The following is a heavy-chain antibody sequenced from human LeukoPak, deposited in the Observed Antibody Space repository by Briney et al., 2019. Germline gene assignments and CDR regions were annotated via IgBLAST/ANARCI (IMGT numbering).Heavy chain of an antibody. J-gene: IGHJ4*02. Sequence: SETLSLTCTVSGYSITSSYWTWMRLPPGKGLEWIGYIFYTGYTNYNPSLKSRVTISMDISKNQVSPHLNSVTTADTAVYYCARAPIGSADHWGPGAQVTVSS. CDR2: IFYTGYT. D-gene: IGHD1-1*01. CDR1: GYSITSSY. CDR3: ARAPIGSADH. V-gene: IGHV4-59*13.